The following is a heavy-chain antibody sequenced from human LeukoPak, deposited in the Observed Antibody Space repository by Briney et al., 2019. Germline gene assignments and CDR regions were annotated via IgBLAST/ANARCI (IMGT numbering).Heavy chain of an antibody. CDR1: GFTDYY. D-gene: IGHD3-22*01. Sequence: GASVKVSCKASGFTDYYIHWVRQAPGQGLEWMGIINPSGGSTSYAQKFQGRVTMTRDTSTSTVYMELSSLRSEDTAVYYCARELNYYDSSGYHQLFDYWGQGTLVTVSS. CDR2: INPSGGST. CDR3: ARELNYYDSSGYHQLFDY. V-gene: IGHV1-46*01. J-gene: IGHJ4*02.